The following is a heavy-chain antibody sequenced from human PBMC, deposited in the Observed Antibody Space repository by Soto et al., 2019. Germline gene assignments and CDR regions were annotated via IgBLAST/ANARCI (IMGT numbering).Heavy chain of an antibody. CDR3: ARGRGYSAQRRGWFDP. J-gene: IGHJ5*02. V-gene: IGHV4-59*01. Sequence: QLQLQESGPGLVKPSETLSLTCTVSGGSISTYYWNWIRQPPGKGLEWIGDIYYSGRTNYNPSLKSRVAISVDMSKNQFSLNLSSVTPADTAVYYCARGRGYSAQRRGWFDPWGQGTLVTVSS. CDR1: GGSISTYY. D-gene: IGHD5-12*01. CDR2: IYYSGRT.